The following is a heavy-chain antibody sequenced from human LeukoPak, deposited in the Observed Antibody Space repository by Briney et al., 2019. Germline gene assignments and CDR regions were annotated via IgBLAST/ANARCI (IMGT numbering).Heavy chain of an antibody. V-gene: IGHV4-39*01. D-gene: IGHD6-25*01. CDR2: IYYSVST. CDR1: VGSIRTSSYY. J-gene: IGHJ4*02. Sequence: SETLSLTCTVPVGSIRTSSYYCGWIRQPPGKGLEWIGSIYYSVSTFYNPSLKSRVTISVDTSKNQFSLKLGSVTPANPALYFFPRQVCEYGSGCYDCWGQGTLVTVSS. CDR3: PRQVCEYGSGCYDC.